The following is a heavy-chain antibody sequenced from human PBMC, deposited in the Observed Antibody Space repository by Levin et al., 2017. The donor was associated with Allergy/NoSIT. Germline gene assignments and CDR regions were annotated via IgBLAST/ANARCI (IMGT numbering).Heavy chain of an antibody. Sequence: GESLKISCAASGFTFSDYYMSWIRQAPGKGLEWVSYISSSGSTIYYADSVKGRFTISRDNAKNSLYLQMNSLRAEDTAVYYCARGATASLGTDYWGQGTLVTVSS. J-gene: IGHJ4*02. CDR3: ARGATASLGTDY. CDR2: ISSSGSTI. CDR1: GFTFSDYY. V-gene: IGHV3-11*01. D-gene: IGHD5-12*01.